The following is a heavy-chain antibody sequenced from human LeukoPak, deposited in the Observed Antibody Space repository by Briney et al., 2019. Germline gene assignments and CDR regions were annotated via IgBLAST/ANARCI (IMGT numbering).Heavy chain of an antibody. CDR2: IYYSGST. CDR3: ARYGEYSFDY. J-gene: IGHJ4*02. Sequence: SETLSLTCTVSGGSISSYYWNWIRQPPGKGLEWIGYIYYSGSTNYNPSLKSRVTISVDTSKNQFSLKLSSVTAADTAVYYCARYGEYSFDYWGQGTLVTVSS. V-gene: IGHV4-59*08. CDR1: GGSISSYY. D-gene: IGHD4-17*01.